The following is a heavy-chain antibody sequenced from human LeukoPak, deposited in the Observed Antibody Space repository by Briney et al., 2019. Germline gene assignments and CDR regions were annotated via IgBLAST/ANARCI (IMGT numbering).Heavy chain of an antibody. V-gene: IGHV1-18*01. CDR1: GYSFTTYG. CDR3: ARALYHTFDY. CDR2: ISANNNNT. D-gene: IGHD2-2*01. J-gene: IGHJ4*02. Sequence: GASVKVSCEASGYSFTTYGISWVRQAPGQGLEWMGWISANNNNTDNVQKLQGRVTMTTDTSTSTAYMELRSLRSDDTAVYYCARALYHTFDYWGQGTLVTVS.